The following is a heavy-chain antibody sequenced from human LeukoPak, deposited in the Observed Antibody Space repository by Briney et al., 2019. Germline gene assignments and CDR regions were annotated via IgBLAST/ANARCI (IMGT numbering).Heavy chain of an antibody. CDR2: ISYDGSNK. J-gene: IGHJ4*02. CDR3: AKEMFQWALLVLNPTDY. Sequence: PGRSLRLSCAASGFTFSSYGMHWVRQAPGKGLEWVAVISYDGSNKYYADSVKGRFTISRDNSKNTLYLQMNSLRAEDTAVYYCAKEMFQWALLVLNPTDYWGQGTLVTVSS. D-gene: IGHD1-26*01. V-gene: IGHV3-30*18. CDR1: GFTFSSYG.